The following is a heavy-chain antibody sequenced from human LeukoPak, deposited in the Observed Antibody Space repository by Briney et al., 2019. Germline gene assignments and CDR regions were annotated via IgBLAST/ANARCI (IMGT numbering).Heavy chain of an antibody. Sequence: TGRSLRLSCAASGFTFSSYAMSWVRQAPGKGLEWVSAISGSGGSTYYADSVKGRFTISRDNSKNTLYLQMNSLRAEDTAVYYCEKDMYIVVVPAAIVLNDYWGQGTLVTVSS. CDR2: ISGSGGST. V-gene: IGHV3-23*01. D-gene: IGHD2-2*02. CDR1: GFTFSSYA. J-gene: IGHJ4*02. CDR3: EKDMYIVVVPAAIVLNDY.